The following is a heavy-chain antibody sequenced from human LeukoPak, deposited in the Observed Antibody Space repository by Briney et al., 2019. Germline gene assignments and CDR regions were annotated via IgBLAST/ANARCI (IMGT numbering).Heavy chain of an antibody. CDR2: INPNGGTT. CDR3: ARGGYTGYDFHY. V-gene: IGHV1-2*02. J-gene: IGHJ4*02. Sequence: WASVTVSCMASGYTFTGYYMHWVRQAPGQGREWMGWINPNGGTTNYAQKVQGRVTMTRDTSISTAYMELSRLRSDDTAVFYCARGGYTGYDFHYWGQGTLVTVSS. D-gene: IGHD5-12*01. CDR1: GYTFTGYY.